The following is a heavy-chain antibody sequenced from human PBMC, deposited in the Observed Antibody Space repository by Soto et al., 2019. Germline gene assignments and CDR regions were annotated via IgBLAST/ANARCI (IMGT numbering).Heavy chain of an antibody. D-gene: IGHD3-3*01. J-gene: IGHJ6*02. CDR3: SIARKFYFWRKGLVV. CDR2: MDPNSGST. CDR1: GYTFTSYD. V-gene: IGHV1-8*01. Sequence: QAQLVQSGAEVKKPGASVKVSCKASGYTFTSYDINWVPQAPGQGLEWLGWMDPNSGSTGYAQNFQGRVTITRTISINTANMELSSLRSEDTAVYYCSIARKFYFWRKGLVVWGQGTKVTVS.